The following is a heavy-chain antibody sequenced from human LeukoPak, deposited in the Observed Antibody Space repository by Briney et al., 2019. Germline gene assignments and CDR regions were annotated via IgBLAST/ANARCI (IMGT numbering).Heavy chain of an antibody. Sequence: SQTLSLTCTVSGGSISSGSYYWSWIGQPAGKGLEWIGRIYTSGSTNYNPSLKSRVTISVDTSKNQFSLKLSSVTAADTAVYYCASGPPIYYYYMDVWGKGTTVTVSS. V-gene: IGHV4-61*02. J-gene: IGHJ6*03. CDR3: ASGPPIYYYYMDV. CDR1: GGSISSGSYY. CDR2: IYTSGST.